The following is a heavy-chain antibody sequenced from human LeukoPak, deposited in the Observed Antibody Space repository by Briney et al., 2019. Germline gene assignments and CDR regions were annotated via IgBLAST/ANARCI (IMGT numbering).Heavy chain of an antibody. Sequence: GGSLRPSCAASGFTFSSYSMNWVRQAPGKGLEWVSSISSSSSYIYYADSVKGRFTISRDNAKNSLYLQMNSLRAEDTAVYYCARDRLRVPAARPDYWGQGTLVTVSS. D-gene: IGHD2-2*01. CDR1: GFTFSSYS. J-gene: IGHJ4*02. CDR2: ISSSSSYI. CDR3: ARDRLRVPAARPDY. V-gene: IGHV3-21*01.